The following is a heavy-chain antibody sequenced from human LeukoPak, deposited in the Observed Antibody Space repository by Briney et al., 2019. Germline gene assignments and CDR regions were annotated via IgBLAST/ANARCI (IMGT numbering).Heavy chain of an antibody. J-gene: IGHJ3*02. CDR2: IYYSGST. CDR1: GGSISSGGYY. V-gene: IGHV4-31*03. CDR3: ARDPVPPLGASDAFDI. D-gene: IGHD3-10*01. Sequence: SETLSLTCTVSGGSISSGGYYWSWIRQHPGKGLEWIGYIYYSGSTYYNPSLKSRATISVDTSKNQFSLKLSSVTAADTAVYYCARDPVPPLGASDAFDIWGQGTMVTVSS.